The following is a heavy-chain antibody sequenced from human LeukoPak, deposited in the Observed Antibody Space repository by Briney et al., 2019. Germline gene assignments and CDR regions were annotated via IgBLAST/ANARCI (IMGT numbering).Heavy chain of an antibody. CDR2: IYYSGST. V-gene: IGHV4-39*07. CDR1: GGSISSSSYY. J-gene: IGHJ5*02. Sequence: KPSEALSLTCTVSGGSISSSSYYWGWIRQPPGKGLEWIGSIYYSGSTYYNPSLKSRVTISVDTSKNQFSLKLGSVTAADTAVYYCARERGERSRAPDLELDNWFDPWGQGTLVTVSS. D-gene: IGHD1-7*01. CDR3: ARERGERSRAPDLELDNWFDP.